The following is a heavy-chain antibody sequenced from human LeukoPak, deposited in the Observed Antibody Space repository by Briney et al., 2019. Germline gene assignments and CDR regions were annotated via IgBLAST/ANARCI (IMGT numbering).Heavy chain of an antibody. D-gene: IGHD3-22*01. CDR1: GFTFSSYG. J-gene: IGHJ3*02. V-gene: IGHV3-33*01. CDR2: IWYDGSNK. Sequence: PGRSLRLSCAASGFTFSSYGIHWVRQAPGKGLEWVAVIWYDGSNKYYADSVKGRFTISRDNSKNTLYLQMNSLRAEDTAVYYCARGSYYYDSSQSSGAFDIWGQGTLVTVSS. CDR3: ARGSYYYDSSQSSGAFDI.